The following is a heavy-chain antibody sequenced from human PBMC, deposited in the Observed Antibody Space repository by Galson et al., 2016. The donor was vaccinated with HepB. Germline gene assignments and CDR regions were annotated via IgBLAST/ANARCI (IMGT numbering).Heavy chain of an antibody. D-gene: IGHD1-14*01. CDR1: GFTFSGFD. CDR3: ARDYSYGTTWPFFDK. CDR2: ISFDGRKQ. Sequence: SLRLSCAVSGFTFSGFDMHWVRQAPGKGPEWVARISFDGRKQDYTSSVKGRFTISRENSGNTHYLQRHNLRAEDTAVYFCARDYSYGTTWPFFDKSGQGTLVTVSS. J-gene: IGHJ4*02. V-gene: IGHV3-30*03.